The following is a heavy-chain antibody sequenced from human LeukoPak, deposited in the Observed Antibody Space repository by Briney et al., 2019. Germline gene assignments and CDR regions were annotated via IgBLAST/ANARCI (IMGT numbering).Heavy chain of an antibody. V-gene: IGHV1-69*13. D-gene: IGHD6-6*01. J-gene: IGHJ4*02. CDR2: IIPILGTA. Sequence: ASVKVSCKASGGTFSSYAISWVRQAPGQGLEWMGGIIPILGTANYAQKFQGRVTITADESTSTAYMELSSLRSEDTAVYYCARSIAARGYYFDYWGQGTLVTVSS. CDR3: ARSIAARGYYFDY. CDR1: GGTFSSYA.